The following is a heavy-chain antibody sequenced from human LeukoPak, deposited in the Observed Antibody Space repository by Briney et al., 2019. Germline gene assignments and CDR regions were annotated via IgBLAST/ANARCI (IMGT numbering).Heavy chain of an antibody. V-gene: IGHV3-30*04. CDR1: GFIFSSFS. D-gene: IGHD6-25*01. J-gene: IGHJ3*01. CDR2: ITHDGRKT. Sequence: GGSLRLSCAASGFIFSSFSMNWVRQVPGKGLEWVACITHDGRKTYHADSVKGRFTISRDDSKNTIYLQMSSLTPEDTAVYYCARNEAAWGQGTTVTVSS. CDR3: ARNEAA.